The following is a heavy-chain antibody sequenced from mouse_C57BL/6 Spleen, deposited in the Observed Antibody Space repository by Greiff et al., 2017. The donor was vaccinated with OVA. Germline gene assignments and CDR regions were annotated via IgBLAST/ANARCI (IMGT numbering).Heavy chain of an antibody. J-gene: IGHJ3*01. CDR3: ARHEVLRWWFAY. D-gene: IGHD1-1*01. CDR2: ISGGGGNT. V-gene: IGHV5-9*01. CDR1: GFTFSSYT. Sequence: DVKLQESGGGLVKPGGSLKLSCAASGFTFSSYTMSWVRQTPEKRLEWVATISGGGGNTYYPDSVKGRFTISRDNAKNTLYLQMSSLRSEDTALYYCARHEVLRWWFAYWGQGTLVTVSA.